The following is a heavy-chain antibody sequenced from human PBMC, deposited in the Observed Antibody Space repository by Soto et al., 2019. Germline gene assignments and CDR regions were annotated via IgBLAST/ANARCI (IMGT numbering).Heavy chain of an antibody. CDR3: ASPNYGGNGARNYYYYYGMDV. Sequence: VKVSCKASGGTFSSYAISWVRQAPGQGLEWMGGIIPIFGTANYAQKFQGRVTITADKSTSTAYMELSSLRSEDTAVYYCASPNYGGNGARNYYYYYGMDVWGQGTTVTVSS. CDR2: IIPIFGTA. D-gene: IGHD4-17*01. CDR1: GGTFSSYA. V-gene: IGHV1-69*13. J-gene: IGHJ6*02.